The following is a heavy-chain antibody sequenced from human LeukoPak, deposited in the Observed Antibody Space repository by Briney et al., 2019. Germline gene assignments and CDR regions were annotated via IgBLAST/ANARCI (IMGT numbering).Heavy chain of an antibody. CDR1: VGSISGYY. CDR2: IYHSGST. D-gene: IGHD7-27*01. J-gene: IGHJ5*02. CDR3: ARHYSITGGRLSGYWLDP. V-gene: IGHV4-59*08. Sequence: PSETLSLTCTVSVGSISGYYWSWIRQPPGKGLECIVYIYHSGSTNYNPSLKSRVTISVDTSKNQFSLKLSSVTAADTAVYYCARHYSITGGRLSGYWLDPWGQGTLVTVSS.